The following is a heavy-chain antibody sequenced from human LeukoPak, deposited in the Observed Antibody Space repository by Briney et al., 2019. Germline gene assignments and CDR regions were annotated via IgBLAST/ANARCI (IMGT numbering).Heavy chain of an antibody. V-gene: IGHV1-2*02. D-gene: IGHD5-18*01. J-gene: IGHJ4*02. CDR1: GYTFTGYY. CDR3: ARVRREDTAMGA. Sequence: ASVKVSCKASGYTFTGYYMHWVRQAPGQGLEWMGWINPNSGGTNYAQKFQGRVTMTRDTSISTAYMELGRLRSDDTAVYYCARVRREDTAMGAWGQGTLVTVSS. CDR2: INPNSGGT.